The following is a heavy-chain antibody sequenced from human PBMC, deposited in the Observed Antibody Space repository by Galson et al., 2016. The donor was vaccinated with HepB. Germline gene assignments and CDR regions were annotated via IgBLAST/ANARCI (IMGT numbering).Heavy chain of an antibody. J-gene: IGHJ4*02. CDR1: GFSFSDYW. CDR2: IRPDGSDA. CDR3: ARPTSRTEWDLDS. D-gene: IGHD1-26*01. V-gene: IGHV3-74*01. Sequence: SLRLSCAVSGFSFSDYWIHWVRQAPGMGLMWVSAIRPDGSDATYMDSVKGRFTISRDNARNTVYLQMNSLTADDTAVYFCARPTSRTEWDLDSWGQGTLVTVSP.